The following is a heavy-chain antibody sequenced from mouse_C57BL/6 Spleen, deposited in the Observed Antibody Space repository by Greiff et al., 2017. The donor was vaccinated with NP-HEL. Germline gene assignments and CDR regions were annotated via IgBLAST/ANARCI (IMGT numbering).Heavy chain of an antibody. D-gene: IGHD1-1*01. CDR1: GYAFTNYL. V-gene: IGHV1-54*01. CDR2: INPGSGGT. CDR3: AREDYGSSYGYAMDY. J-gene: IGHJ4*01. Sequence: SGAELVRPGTSVKVSCKASGYAFTNYLIEWVKQRPGQGLEWIGVINPGSGGTNYNEKFKGKATLTADKSSSTAYMQLSSLTSEDSAVYFCAREDYGSSYGYAMDYWGQGTSVTVSS.